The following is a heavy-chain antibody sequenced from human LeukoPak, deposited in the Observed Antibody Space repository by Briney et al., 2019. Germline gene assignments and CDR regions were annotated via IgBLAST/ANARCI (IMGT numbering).Heavy chain of an antibody. CDR2: ISSSSSYI. J-gene: IGHJ6*04. CDR3: ARDPVRLYRARDV. V-gene: IGHV3-21*01. D-gene: IGHD4-11*01. CDR1: GFTFSSYS. Sequence: GGSLRLSCAASGFTFSSYSMNWVRQAPGKGLEWVSYISSSSSYIYYADSVKGRFTISRDNAKNSLYLQMNSLRAEDTAVYYCARDPVRLYRARDVWGKGTTVTVST.